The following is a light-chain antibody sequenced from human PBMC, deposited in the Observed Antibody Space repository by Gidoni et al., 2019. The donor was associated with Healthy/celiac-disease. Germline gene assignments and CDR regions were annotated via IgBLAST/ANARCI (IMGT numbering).Light chain of an antibody. Sequence: GDRVTITCRASQSISSYLNWYQQKPGKAPKLLIYAASSLQSGFPSRFIGSGSGTDFTLTISILQPEDFATYYCQQSYSTRWTFGQGTKVEIK. CDR3: QQSYSTRWT. CDR1: QSISSY. V-gene: IGKV1-39*01. CDR2: AAS. J-gene: IGKJ1*01.